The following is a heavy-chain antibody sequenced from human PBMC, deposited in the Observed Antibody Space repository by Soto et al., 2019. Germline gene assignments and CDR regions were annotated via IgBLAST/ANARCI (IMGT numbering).Heavy chain of an antibody. CDR1: GFTFSSYG. V-gene: IGHV3-30*18. D-gene: IGHD1-26*01. J-gene: IGHJ4*02. Sequence: PGGSLRLSCAASGFTFSSYGMHWVRQAPGKGLEWVAVISYDGSNKYYADSVKGRFTISRDNSKNTLYLQMNSLRAEDTAVYYCAKDLNLYSGSYYIDYWGQGT. CDR3: AKDLNLYSGSYYIDY. CDR2: ISYDGSNK.